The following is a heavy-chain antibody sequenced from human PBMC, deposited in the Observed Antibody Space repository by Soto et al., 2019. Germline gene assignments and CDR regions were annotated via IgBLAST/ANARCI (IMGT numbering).Heavy chain of an antibody. Sequence: GGSLRLSCAASGFTFSSYGMHWVRQAPGEGLEWVAVIWYDGSNKYYADSVNGRFTISRDNSKNTLYLQMNSLRAEDTAVYYCARDWRTGAFDIWGQRTMVTVSS. V-gene: IGHV3-33*01. CDR3: ARDWRTGAFDI. CDR1: GFTFSSYG. CDR2: IWYDGSNK. J-gene: IGHJ3*02.